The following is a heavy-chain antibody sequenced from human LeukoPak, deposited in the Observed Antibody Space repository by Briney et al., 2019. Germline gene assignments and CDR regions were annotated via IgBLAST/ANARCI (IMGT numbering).Heavy chain of an antibody. Sequence: ASVKVSCKASGYTFTSYYMHWVRQAPGQGLEWMGIINPSGGSTSYAQKFQGRVTMTRDTSTSTVYMELSSLRSEDTAVYYCARGAWELHPDDAFDIWGQGTMVTVSS. CDR3: ARGAWELHPDDAFDI. CDR2: INPSGGST. J-gene: IGHJ3*02. CDR1: GYTFTSYY. V-gene: IGHV1-46*01. D-gene: IGHD1-26*01.